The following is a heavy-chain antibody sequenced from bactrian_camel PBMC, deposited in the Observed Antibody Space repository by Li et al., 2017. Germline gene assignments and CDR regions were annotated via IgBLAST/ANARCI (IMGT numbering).Heavy chain of an antibody. J-gene: IGHJ4*01. V-gene: IGHV3S55*01. CDR3: AAGSWWCDSNSLKLSGRFNY. CDR1: GYTYNSGYC. CDR2: IDRDDST. Sequence: QVQLVESGGGSVQAGESLRLSCVVSGYTYNSGYCMGWFRQAPGKEREGVALIDRDDSTTYADSVKGRFTISKDNAEDTLYLKMNSLNPEDTAMYYCAAGSWWCDSNSLKLSGRFNYWGQGTQVTVS. D-gene: IGHD7*01.